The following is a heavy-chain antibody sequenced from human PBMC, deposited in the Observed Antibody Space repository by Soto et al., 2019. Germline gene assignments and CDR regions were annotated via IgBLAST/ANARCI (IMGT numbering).Heavy chain of an antibody. Sequence: SETLSLTCTVSGGSISSYYWSWIRQPPGKGLEWIGYIYYSGSANYNPSLKSRVTISVDTSKNQFSLKLSSVTAADTAVYYCARSDIAEAGPNWFDPWGQVSLVTVSS. V-gene: IGHV4-59*08. CDR3: ARSDIAEAGPNWFDP. D-gene: IGHD6-13*01. CDR2: IYYSGSA. CDR1: GGSISSYY. J-gene: IGHJ5*02.